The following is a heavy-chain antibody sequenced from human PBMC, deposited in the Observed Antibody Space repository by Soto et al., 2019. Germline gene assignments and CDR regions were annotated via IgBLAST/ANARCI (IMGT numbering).Heavy chain of an antibody. Sequence: QVQLVQPGAEEKKPGASVKVSCKASGYTFTGYAMHWVRQAPGQRLEWMGWINAGNGNTKYSQKFQGRVTITRDTSASTAYMGLSSLRSEDTAVYYCASAVAVPADFDYWGQGTLVTVSS. CDR2: INAGNGNT. V-gene: IGHV1-3*05. D-gene: IGHD6-19*01. J-gene: IGHJ4*02. CDR1: GYTFTGYA. CDR3: ASAVAVPADFDY.